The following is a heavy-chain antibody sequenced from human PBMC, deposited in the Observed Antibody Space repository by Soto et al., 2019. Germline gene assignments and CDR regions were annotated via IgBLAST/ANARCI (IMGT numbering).Heavy chain of an antibody. J-gene: IGHJ4*02. V-gene: IGHV1-69*12. D-gene: IGHD1-1*01. Sequence: QVQLVQSGSAVKKPGSSVKVSCKAFGGTFASYTIGWVRQAPGQGLEWMGGVIPLFGTTHYAQRFRDRVTITADESTSTVYLELSSLKSEDTAMYYCARERGQLLFVLWGQGTLVTVSS. CDR1: GGTFASYT. CDR2: VIPLFGTT. CDR3: ARERGQLLFVL.